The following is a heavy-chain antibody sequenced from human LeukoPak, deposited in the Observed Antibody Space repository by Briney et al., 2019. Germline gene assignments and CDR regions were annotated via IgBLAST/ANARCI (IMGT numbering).Heavy chain of an antibody. CDR3: ARAPSRLAYFDY. Sequence: SQTLSLTCAISGDSVSINSATWNWIRQSPSRGLEWLGRAYYGSKWYNDYAVSVKGRITINPDTSRNQFSLHLNSVTPEDTAVYYCARAPSRLAYFDYWGQGTLVIVSS. D-gene: IGHD6-25*01. V-gene: IGHV6-1*01. CDR1: GDSVSINSAT. CDR2: AYYGSKWYN. J-gene: IGHJ4*02.